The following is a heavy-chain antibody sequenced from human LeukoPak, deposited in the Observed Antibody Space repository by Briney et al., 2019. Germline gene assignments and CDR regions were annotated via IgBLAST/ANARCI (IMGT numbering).Heavy chain of an antibody. CDR2: IYYSGST. V-gene: IGHV4-39*07. Sequence: SETLSLTCTVSGGSISSSSYYWGWIRQPPGKGLEWIGSIYYSGSTYYNPSLKRRVTISVDTSKNQFSLKLSSVTAADTAVYYCARVGGSGRRRPYYYYYMDVWGKGTTVTVSS. CDR1: GGSISSSSYY. D-gene: IGHD1-26*01. CDR3: ARVGGSGRRRPYYYYYMDV. J-gene: IGHJ6*03.